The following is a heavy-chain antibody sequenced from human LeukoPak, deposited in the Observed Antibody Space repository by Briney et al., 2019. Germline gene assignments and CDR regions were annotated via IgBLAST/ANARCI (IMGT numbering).Heavy chain of an antibody. Sequence: SGPTQVNPTQTLTLTCTFSGFSLSTNGVGVGWIRQSPGKVLEWLALIYWDDDKRYSPSLKSRLTVIKDTSKNLVVLIMTNMDPVDTATYFCAYTTCGDGCHRYSYNMDVWGQGTTVTVSS. J-gene: IGHJ6*02. CDR3: AYTTCGDGCHRYSYNMDV. CDR2: IYWDDDK. V-gene: IGHV2-5*02. D-gene: IGHD2-21*02. CDR1: GFSLSTNGVG.